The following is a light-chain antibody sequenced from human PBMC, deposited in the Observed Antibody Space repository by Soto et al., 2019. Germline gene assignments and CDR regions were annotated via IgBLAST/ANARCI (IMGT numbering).Light chain of an antibody. Sequence: QSALTQPPSASGSPGQSVTISCTGTSSDIGAYIYVSWYQQHPGKAPKLMISEVSRRPSGVPERFSGSKSGNTASLTISGLQAEDEADYFCSSYSISTAYLFGTGTKLTVL. CDR3: SSYSISTAYL. CDR2: EVS. V-gene: IGLV2-8*01. CDR1: SSDIGAYIY. J-gene: IGLJ1*01.